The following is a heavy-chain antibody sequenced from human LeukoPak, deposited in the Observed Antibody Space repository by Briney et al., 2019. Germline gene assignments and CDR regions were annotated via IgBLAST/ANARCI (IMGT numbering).Heavy chain of an antibody. CDR1: GYSISSGYY. D-gene: IGHD6-19*01. J-gene: IGHJ4*02. CDR3: ASLNVSAAGHSSFDY. CDR2: IYHSGST. Sequence: SETLSLTCTVSGYSISSGYYWGWIRQPPGKGLEWIGSIYHSGSTYYNPSLKSRVTISVDTSKNQFSLKLSSVTAADTAVYYCASLNVSAAGHSSFDYWGQGTLVTVSS. V-gene: IGHV4-38-2*02.